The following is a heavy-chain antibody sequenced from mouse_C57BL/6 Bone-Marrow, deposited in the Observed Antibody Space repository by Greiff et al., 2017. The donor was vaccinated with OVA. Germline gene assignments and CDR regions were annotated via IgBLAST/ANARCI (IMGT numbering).Heavy chain of an antibody. CDR3: VRHEGLRRFAWFAY. V-gene: IGHV10-1*01. CDR1: GFSFNTYA. D-gene: IGHD2-4*01. CDR2: IRSKSNNYAT. J-gene: IGHJ3*01. Sequence: EVQRVESGGGLVQPKGSLKLSCAASGFSFNTYAMNWVRQAPGKGLEWVARIRSKSNNYATYYADSVKDRFTISRDDSESMLYLQMNNLKTEDTAMYYCVRHEGLRRFAWFAYWGQGTLVTVSA.